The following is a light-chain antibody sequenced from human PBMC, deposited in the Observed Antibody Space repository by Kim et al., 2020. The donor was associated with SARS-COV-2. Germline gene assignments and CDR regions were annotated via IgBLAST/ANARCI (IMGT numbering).Light chain of an antibody. Sequence: SVAPGKTARSTCGGNNIGSKSVHWYQQKPGQAPVLVIYYDSDRPSGIPERFSGSNSGNTATLTISRVEAGDEADYYCQVWDSSSDLFGTGTKVTVL. V-gene: IGLV3-21*04. CDR2: YDS. J-gene: IGLJ1*01. CDR1: NIGSKS. CDR3: QVWDSSSDL.